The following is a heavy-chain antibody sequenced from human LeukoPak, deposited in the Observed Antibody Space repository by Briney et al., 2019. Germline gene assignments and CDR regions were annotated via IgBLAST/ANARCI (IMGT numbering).Heavy chain of an antibody. CDR1: Y. Sequence: YWSWIRQPAGKGLEWIGRIYTSGSTNYNPSLKSRVTMSVDTSKNQFSLKLSSVTAADTAVYYCARVYCSSTSCKGFDPWGQGTLVTVSS. D-gene: IGHD2-2*01. CDR2: IYTSGST. V-gene: IGHV4-4*07. J-gene: IGHJ5*02. CDR3: ARVYCSSTSCKGFDP.